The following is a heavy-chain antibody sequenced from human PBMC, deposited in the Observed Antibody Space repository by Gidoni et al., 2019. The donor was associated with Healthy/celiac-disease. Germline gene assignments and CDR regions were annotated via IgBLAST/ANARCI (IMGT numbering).Heavy chain of an antibody. CDR1: GGTFSSYA. Sequence: SGAEVKKPGSSVKVSCKASGGTFSSYAISWVRQAPGQGLEWMGGIIPIFGTANYAQKFQGRVTITADESTSTAYMELSSLRSEDTAVDYCARDAAAAGTSRGYYFDYWGQGTLVTVSS. CDR2: IIPIFGTA. J-gene: IGHJ4*02. D-gene: IGHD6-13*01. CDR3: ARDAAAAGTSRGYYFDY. V-gene: IGHV1-69*01.